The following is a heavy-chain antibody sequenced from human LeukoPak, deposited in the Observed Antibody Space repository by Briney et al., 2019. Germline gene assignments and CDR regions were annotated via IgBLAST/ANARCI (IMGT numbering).Heavy chain of an antibody. Sequence: SETLSLTCSVSGGSPNSVRFYWGWIRQPPGKGLEWIATIFYYGSSYYNPSLKSRVTISVDTSKSQFSLELSSVTAADTAIYYCERHSVSEMVFGFDNWGQGTLVTVSS. V-gene: IGHV4-39*01. CDR2: IFYYGSS. J-gene: IGHJ4*02. D-gene: IGHD3/OR15-3a*01. CDR3: ERHSVSEMVFGFDN. CDR1: GGSPNSVRFY.